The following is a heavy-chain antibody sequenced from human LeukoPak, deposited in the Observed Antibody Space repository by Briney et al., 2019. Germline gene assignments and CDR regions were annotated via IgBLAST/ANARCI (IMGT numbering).Heavy chain of an antibody. J-gene: IGHJ5*02. V-gene: IGHV4-39*07. CDR3: ARERITMVRGVITWGLNSYNWFDP. Sequence: PSETLSLTCTVSGGSISSYYWGWIRQPPGKGLEWIGSIYYSGSTYYNPSLKSRVTISVDTSKNQFSLKLSSVTAADTAVYYCARERITMVRGVITWGLNSYNWFDPWGQGTLVTVSS. D-gene: IGHD3-10*01. CDR2: IYYSGST. CDR1: GGSISSYY.